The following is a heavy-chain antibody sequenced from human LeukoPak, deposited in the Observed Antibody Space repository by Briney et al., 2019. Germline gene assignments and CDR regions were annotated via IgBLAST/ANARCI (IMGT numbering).Heavy chain of an antibody. CDR2: IYPGDSDT. CDR3: ARLTYYYDSSGYYYSQRAPFDY. Sequence: GESLKISCKGSGYSFTSYWIGWVRQMTGKGLEWMGIIYPGDSDTRYSPSFQGQVTISADKSISTAYLQWSSLKASDTAMYYCARLTYYYDSSGYYYSQRAPFDYWGQGTLVTVSS. V-gene: IGHV5-51*01. CDR1: GYSFTSYW. D-gene: IGHD3-22*01. J-gene: IGHJ4*02.